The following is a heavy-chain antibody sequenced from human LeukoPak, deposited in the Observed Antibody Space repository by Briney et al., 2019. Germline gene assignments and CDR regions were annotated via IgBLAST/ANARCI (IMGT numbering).Heavy chain of an antibody. CDR2: IFYSGSI. J-gene: IGHJ4*02. CDR1: GDSISNYY. CDR3: ARHRSGTFFDY. Sequence: PSETLSLTCTVSGDSISNYYWSWIRQPPGKGLEWIGYIFYSGSISYNPSLKSRVNISIDTSKNQLSLRLTSVTAADTAVYYCARHRSGTFFDYWGQGTLVTVSS. D-gene: IGHD2/OR15-2a*01. V-gene: IGHV4-59*08.